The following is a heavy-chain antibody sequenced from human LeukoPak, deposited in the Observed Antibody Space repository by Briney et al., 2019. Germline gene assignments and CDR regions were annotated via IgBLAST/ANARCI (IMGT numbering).Heavy chain of an antibody. CDR3: ATAMLSSIAVAGTFSNYYGMDV. CDR2: IYSCGST. J-gene: IGHJ6*02. D-gene: IGHD6-19*01. Sequence: GGSLRLFCAASGFTVSSNYMSWVRQAPGKGLEWVSVIYSCGSTYYADSVKGTFTISRDNSKTTLYLQMNSLRAEHTAVYYCATAMLSSIAVAGTFSNYYGMDVWGQGTTVTASS. V-gene: IGHV3-66*01. CDR1: GFTVSSNY.